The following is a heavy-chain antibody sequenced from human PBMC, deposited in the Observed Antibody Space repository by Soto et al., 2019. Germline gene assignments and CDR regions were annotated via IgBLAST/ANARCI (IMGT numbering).Heavy chain of an antibody. J-gene: IGHJ4*02. CDR3: ARLLGYSYGYKEFFDY. CDR2: IYPGDFDT. V-gene: IGHV5-51*01. Sequence: EYLKISSRGSGYKVNTYWICWVRQMPGKGLEWMGIIYPGDFDTRYSQSFQGHLTMSVDKSINTAYLQWSSLETSDTAMYYCARLLGYSYGYKEFFDYWGQGTTVTVSS. D-gene: IGHD5-18*01. CDR1: GYKVNTYW.